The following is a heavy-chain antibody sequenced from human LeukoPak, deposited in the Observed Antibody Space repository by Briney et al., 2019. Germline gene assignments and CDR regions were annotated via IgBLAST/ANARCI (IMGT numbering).Heavy chain of an antibody. J-gene: IGHJ4*02. Sequence: GGSLRLSCAASGFTFSSYAMHWVRQAPGKGLEWVAVISYDGSNKYYADSVKGRFTISRDNSKNTLYLQMNSLRAEDTAVYYCARGVPTYYYDSSGPFGYWGQGTLVTVSS. CDR1: GFTFSSYA. CDR2: ISYDGSNK. V-gene: IGHV3-30*04. D-gene: IGHD3-22*01. CDR3: ARGVPTYYYDSSGPFGY.